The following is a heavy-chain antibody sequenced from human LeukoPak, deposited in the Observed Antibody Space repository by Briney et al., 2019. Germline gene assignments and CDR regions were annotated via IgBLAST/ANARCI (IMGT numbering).Heavy chain of an antibody. D-gene: IGHD2-15*01. CDR1: GFTLSTYG. J-gene: IGHJ3*02. CDR3: AREADCSGGNCYRGAFDI. CDR2: SWYDGSRE. Sequence: GGSLRLSCAASGFTLSTYGMRWVRQAPGKGLEWVSVSWYDGSREYYADSVKGRFTISRDNSKNTLYLQMNSLRAEDTAIYYCAREADCSGGNCYRGAFDIWGQGTMITVSS. V-gene: IGHV3-33*01.